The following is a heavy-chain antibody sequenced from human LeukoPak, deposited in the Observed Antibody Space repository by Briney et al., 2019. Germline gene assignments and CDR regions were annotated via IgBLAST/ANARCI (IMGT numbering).Heavy chain of an antibody. CDR1: GFTFSDYY. CDR3: ARDVPYYYDSSGYYATYFDY. D-gene: IGHD3-22*01. Sequence: PGGSLRLSCAASGFTFSDYYMSWIRQAPGKGLEWVSYISSSSSYTNYADSVKGRFTISRDNAKNSLYLQMNSLRAEDTAVYYCARDVPYYYDSSGYYATYFDYWGQGTLVTVSS. CDR2: ISSSSSYT. V-gene: IGHV3-11*06. J-gene: IGHJ4*02.